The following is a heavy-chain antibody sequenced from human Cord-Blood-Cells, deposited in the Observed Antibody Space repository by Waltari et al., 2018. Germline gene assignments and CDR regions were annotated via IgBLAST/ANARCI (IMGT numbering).Heavy chain of an antibody. Sequence: QVQLQQWGAGLLKPSETLSLTCAVYGGSFSGYYWSWIRQPPGKGLEWIGEINHSGSTNYNPSLKSRVTISVDTSKSQFSLKLSAVTAADTAVYYCVRGRYFDLWGRGTLVTVSS. V-gene: IGHV4-34*01. J-gene: IGHJ2*01. CDR3: VRGRYFDL. CDR2: INHSGST. CDR1: GGSFSGYY.